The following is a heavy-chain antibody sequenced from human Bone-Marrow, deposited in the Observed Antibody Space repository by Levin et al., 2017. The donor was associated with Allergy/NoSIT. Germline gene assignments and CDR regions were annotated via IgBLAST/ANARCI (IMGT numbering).Heavy chain of an antibody. CDR2: IWNDGRIE. CDR3: ASTTFGVGIHYYYYYGMNV. CDR1: GFTFSNYG. V-gene: IGHV3-33*01. Sequence: PGGSLRLSCAASGFTFSNYGMHWVRQAPGKGLEWVALIWNDGRIENYADSVKGRFTISRDNSKNTLYLQMNSLRGEDTGVYYCASTTFGVGIHYYYYYGMNVWGQGTTVTVSS. D-gene: IGHD2/OR15-2a*01. J-gene: IGHJ6*02.